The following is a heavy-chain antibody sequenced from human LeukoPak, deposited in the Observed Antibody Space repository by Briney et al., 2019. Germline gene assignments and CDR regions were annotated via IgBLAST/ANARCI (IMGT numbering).Heavy chain of an antibody. J-gene: IGHJ3*02. CDR1: GFTFSSYS. D-gene: IGHD2-15*01. Sequence: PGGSLRFSCEASGFTFSSYSMNWVRQAPGKGLEWIGEINHSGSTNYNPSLKSRVAISVDTSKNQFSLKLSSVTAADTAVYYCCSYGLDAFDIWGQGTMVTVSS. CDR3: CSYGLDAFDI. V-gene: IGHV4-34*08. CDR2: INHSGST.